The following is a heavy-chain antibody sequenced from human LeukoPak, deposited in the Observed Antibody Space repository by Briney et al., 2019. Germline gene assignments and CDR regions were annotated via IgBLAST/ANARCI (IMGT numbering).Heavy chain of an antibody. CDR2: IYYSGST. CDR1: GGSISSYY. D-gene: IGHD6-19*01. J-gene: IGHJ6*02. Sequence: SETLSLTCTVSGGSISSYYWSWIRQPPGKGQEWIGYIYYSGSTNYNPSLKSRVTISVDTSKNQFSLKLSSVTAADTAVYYCARVTAVYYGMDVWGQGTTVTVSS. V-gene: IGHV4-59*01. CDR3: ARVTAVYYGMDV.